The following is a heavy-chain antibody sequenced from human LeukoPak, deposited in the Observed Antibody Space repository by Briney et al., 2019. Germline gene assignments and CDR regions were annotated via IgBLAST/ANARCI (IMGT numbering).Heavy chain of an antibody. J-gene: IGHJ4*02. CDR3: TRGQRGLPY. Sequence: PSETLSLTCAVSGGPISSSYWWSWVRQPPGKGLEWIGEIFHSGTTNYDPSLKSRVTISVDKANNQFSLRLSSVTAADTAMYYCTRGQRGLPYWGQGTLVTVSS. D-gene: IGHD3/OR15-3a*01. CDR1: GGPISSSYW. CDR2: IFHSGTT. V-gene: IGHV4-4*02.